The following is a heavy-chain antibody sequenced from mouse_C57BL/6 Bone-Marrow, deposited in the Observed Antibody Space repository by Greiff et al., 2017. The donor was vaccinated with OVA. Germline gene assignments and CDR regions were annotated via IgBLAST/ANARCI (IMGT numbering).Heavy chain of an antibody. V-gene: IGHV1-81*01. Sequence: VQLQQSGAELARPGASVKLSCKASGYTFTSYGISWVKQRTGQGLEWIGEIYPRSGNTYYNAKFKGKATLTAAKSSSTAYMELRSLTSEDSAVYFCARHYITTVVATPYAMDYWGQGTSVTVSS. D-gene: IGHD1-1*01. CDR1: GYTFTSYG. CDR3: ARHYITTVVATPYAMDY. CDR2: IYPRSGNT. J-gene: IGHJ4*01.